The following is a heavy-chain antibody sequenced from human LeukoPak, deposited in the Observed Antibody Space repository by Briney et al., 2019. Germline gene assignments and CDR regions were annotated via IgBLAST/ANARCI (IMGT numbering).Heavy chain of an antibody. Sequence: PSETLSLTCTVSGGSISSSSYYWSWIRHPAGKGLEWIGRIYTSGSTNYNPSLKSRVTMSVDTSKNQFSLKLSSVTAADTAVYYCARGGGYGDRYYFDYWGQGTLVTVSS. CDR1: GGSISSSSYY. CDR3: ARGGGYGDRYYFDY. J-gene: IGHJ4*02. V-gene: IGHV4-61*02. CDR2: IYTSGST. D-gene: IGHD5-12*01.